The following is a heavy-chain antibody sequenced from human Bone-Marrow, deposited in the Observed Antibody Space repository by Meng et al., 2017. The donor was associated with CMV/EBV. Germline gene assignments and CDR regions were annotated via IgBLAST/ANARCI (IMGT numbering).Heavy chain of an antibody. CDR3: ARGDSHDYSNYANWFDP. CDR2: MNPNSGST. J-gene: IGHJ5*02. CDR1: GYTFTSYD. V-gene: IGHV1-8*01. Sequence: ASVKVSCKASGYTFTSYDINWVRQATGQGLEWMGWMNPNSGSTGYAQKFQGRVTMTRNTSISTAYMELSSLRSEDTAVYYCARGDSHDYSNYANWFDPWGQGTLVTVSS. D-gene: IGHD4-11*01.